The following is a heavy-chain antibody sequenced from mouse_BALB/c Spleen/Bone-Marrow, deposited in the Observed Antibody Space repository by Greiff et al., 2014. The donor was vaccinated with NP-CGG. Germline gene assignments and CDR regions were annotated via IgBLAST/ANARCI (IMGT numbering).Heavy chain of an antibody. Sequence: EVQGVESGGGLVKPGGSLKLSCAVSGFTFSDYYMYWVRQTPEKRLEWVATISDGGSYTYYPDSVKGRFTISRDNAKNNLYLQMSSLKSEDTAMYYCARSGERYGAMDYWGQGTSVTVFS. CDR1: GFTFSDYY. CDR2: ISDGGSYT. CDR3: ARSGERYGAMDY. J-gene: IGHJ4*01. D-gene: IGHD1-1*02. V-gene: IGHV5-4*02.